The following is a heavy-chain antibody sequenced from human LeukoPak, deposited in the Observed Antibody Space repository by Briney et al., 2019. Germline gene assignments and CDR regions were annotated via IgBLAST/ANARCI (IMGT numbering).Heavy chain of an antibody. D-gene: IGHD6-13*01. Sequence: GGSLRLSCAASGFTFDDYAMHWVRQAPGKGLEWVSGISWNSGSIGYADSVKGRFTISRDNAKNSLYLQMNSLRAEDTASYYCAKDRSRGIADYWGQGTLVTVSS. J-gene: IGHJ4*02. CDR3: AKDRSRGIADY. CDR1: GFTFDDYA. CDR2: ISWNSGSI. V-gene: IGHV3-9*01.